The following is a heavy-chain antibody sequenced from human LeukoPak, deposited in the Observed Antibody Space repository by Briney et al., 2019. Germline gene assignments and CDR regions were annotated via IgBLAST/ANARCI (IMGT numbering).Heavy chain of an antibody. V-gene: IGHV4-61*01. CDR1: GGSISSGNYY. CDR2: IYYTGST. Sequence: RPSETLSLTCTVSGGSISSGNYYWSWLRQPPGKGLEWIGYIYYTGSTNYNPSLKSRVTMSVDTSKNQFSLNLRSVPPEDTAVYYCARNLIPEQLVLNFWGQGTLVTVSS. D-gene: IGHD6-13*01. J-gene: IGHJ4*02. CDR3: ARNLIPEQLVLNF.